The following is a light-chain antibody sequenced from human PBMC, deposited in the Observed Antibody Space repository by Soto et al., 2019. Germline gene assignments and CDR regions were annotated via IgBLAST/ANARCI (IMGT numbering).Light chain of an antibody. V-gene: IGLV2-8*01. J-gene: IGLJ1*01. Sequence: QSVLTQPPSASASPGQSVTISCAGTSSDVGGYNYVSWYQQHPGKAPKLMIYEVSKRPSGVPDRFSGSKSGNTASLTVSGLQAEDKADYYCSSYAGSNNPYVFGTGTKVTVL. CDR3: SSYAGSNNPYV. CDR1: SSDVGGYNY. CDR2: EVS.